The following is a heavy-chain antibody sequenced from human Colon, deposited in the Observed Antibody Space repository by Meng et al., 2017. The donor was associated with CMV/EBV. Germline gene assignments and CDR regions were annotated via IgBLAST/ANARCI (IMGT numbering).Heavy chain of an antibody. Sequence: GSLRLSCTVSGGSIGSDHWAWVRQPPGKGLEYIGYIYFSGSSTNYNYNPFLKSRVTISIDTSKNQLSLKLSSVTASDTAVYYCARQQLGPPPCAFDIWGQGRMVTVSS. CDR2: IYFSGSSTNY. CDR3: ARQQLGPPPCAFDI. V-gene: IGHV4-59*01. J-gene: IGHJ3*02. D-gene: IGHD3-16*01. CDR1: GGSIGSDH.